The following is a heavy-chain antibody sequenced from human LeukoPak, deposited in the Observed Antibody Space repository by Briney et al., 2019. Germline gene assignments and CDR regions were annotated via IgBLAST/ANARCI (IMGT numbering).Heavy chain of an antibody. V-gene: IGHV3-23*01. J-gene: IGHJ4*02. D-gene: IGHD6-13*01. Sequence: GGSLRLPCAASGFTFSNYAMNWVRRAPGKGLEWVSGISGGGDITYYADSVKGRFTISRDNSKNTLYLQMNSLRAEDTAVYYCANRRAASGTGFDYWGQGTLVTVSS. CDR1: GFTFSNYA. CDR3: ANRRAASGTGFDY. CDR2: ISGGGDIT.